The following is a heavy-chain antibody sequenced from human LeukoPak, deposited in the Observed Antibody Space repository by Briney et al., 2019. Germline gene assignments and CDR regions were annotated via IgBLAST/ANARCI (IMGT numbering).Heavy chain of an antibody. CDR3: ATGGSSWYPFDP. CDR2: FDPEDGET. D-gene: IGHD6-13*01. J-gene: IGHJ5*02. V-gene: IGHV1-24*01. Sequence: GASVKVSCKVSGYTLTELSMHWVRQAPGEGLEWMGGFDPEDGETIYAQKFQGRVTMTEGTSTDTAYMELSSLRSEDTAVYYCATGGSSWYPFDPWGQGTLVTVSS. CDR1: GYTLTELS.